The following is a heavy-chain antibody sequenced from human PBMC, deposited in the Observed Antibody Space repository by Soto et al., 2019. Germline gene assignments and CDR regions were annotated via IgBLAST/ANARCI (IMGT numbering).Heavy chain of an antibody. J-gene: IGHJ4*02. V-gene: IGHV3-9*01. Sequence: EVQLVESGGGLVQPGRSLRLSCAASGFTFDHYAMHWVRQVPGKGLEWVSGISWNSGDIGYADSVQGRITISRDNAKNSLYLQMNSLRPEDTALYYCAKDISYYGLGRYPIVDYWGQGALVTVSS. CDR2: ISWNSGDI. CDR3: AKDISYYGLGRYPIVDY. D-gene: IGHD3-10*01. CDR1: GFTFDHYA.